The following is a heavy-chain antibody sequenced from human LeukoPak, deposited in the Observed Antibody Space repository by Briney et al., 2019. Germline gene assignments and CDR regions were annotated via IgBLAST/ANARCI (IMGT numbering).Heavy chain of an antibody. CDR3: ARAPMGTAPLY. D-gene: IGHD1/OR15-1a*01. Sequence: ASVKVSCKASGYTFTTYAMNWVRQAPGQGLEWMGWMNPVSGKAGSAQKFQGRVTLTRDTSISTAYMEVSSLRFDDTAFYYCARAPMGTAPLYWGQGTLVTVSS. CDR1: GYTFTTYA. CDR2: MNPVSGKA. J-gene: IGHJ4*02. V-gene: IGHV1-8*02.